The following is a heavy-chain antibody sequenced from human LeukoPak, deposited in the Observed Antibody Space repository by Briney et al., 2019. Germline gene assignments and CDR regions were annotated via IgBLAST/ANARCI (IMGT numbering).Heavy chain of an antibody. Sequence: GGSLRPSCAASGFTFNNAWMSWVRQAPGKGLEWVGRIKSKPDGGTTDYAAPVKGRFTVSRDDSKNMLYLQMNSLNTEDTAVYYCTTLNYDFWSGSHYFYYYMDVWGKGTTVTVSS. D-gene: IGHD3-3*01. V-gene: IGHV3-15*01. CDR2: IKSKPDGGTT. J-gene: IGHJ6*03. CDR1: GFTFNNAW. CDR3: TTLNYDFWSGSHYFYYYMDV.